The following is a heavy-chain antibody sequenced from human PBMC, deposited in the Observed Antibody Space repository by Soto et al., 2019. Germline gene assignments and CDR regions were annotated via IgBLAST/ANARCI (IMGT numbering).Heavy chain of an antibody. CDR2: VHPNSGCT. Sequence: QVHLVQSGAEVKQPGASVKVSCKASGYTFSVYHMHWVRQAPGQGLEWMGWVHPNSGCTNYAQSFEGRVTMTRATSINTAYMELSRLTSDDTAVYYCAKELQRGMDVWGQGTTVTVSS. J-gene: IGHJ6*02. CDR3: AKELQRGMDV. CDR1: GYTFSVYH. D-gene: IGHD4-4*01. V-gene: IGHV1-2*02.